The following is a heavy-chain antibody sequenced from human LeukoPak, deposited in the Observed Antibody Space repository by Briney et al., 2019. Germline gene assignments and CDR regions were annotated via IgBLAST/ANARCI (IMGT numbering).Heavy chain of an antibody. J-gene: IGHJ4*02. CDR2: ISWNSGSI. CDR1: GFTFDDYA. CDR3: AKDRTDDSSGYIDY. Sequence: SGGSLRLSCAASGFTFDDYAMHWVRHAPGKGLEWVSGISWNSGSIGYADSVKGRFTISRDNAKNSLYLQMNSLRAEDMALYYCAKDRTDDSSGYIDYWGQGTLVTVSS. D-gene: IGHD3-22*01. V-gene: IGHV3-9*03.